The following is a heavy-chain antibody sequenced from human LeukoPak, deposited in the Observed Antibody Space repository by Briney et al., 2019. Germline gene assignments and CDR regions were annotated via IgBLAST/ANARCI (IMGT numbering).Heavy chain of an antibody. D-gene: IGHD6-13*01. V-gene: IGHV1-69*13. J-gene: IGHJ5*02. CDR1: GGTFSSYA. Sequence: SVKVSCKASGGTFSSYAISWVRQAPGQGLEWMGGIIPIFGTANYAQKFQGRVTITADESTSTAYMELSSLGSEDTAVYYCARDGSIAAATYKFDPWGQGTLVTVSS. CDR2: IIPIFGTA. CDR3: ARDGSIAAATYKFDP.